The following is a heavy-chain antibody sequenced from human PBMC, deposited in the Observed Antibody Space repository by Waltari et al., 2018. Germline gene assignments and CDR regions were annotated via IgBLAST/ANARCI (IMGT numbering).Heavy chain of an antibody. CDR2: IYHSGSD. CDR1: GYSVINDYY. CDR3: ARSTLTRYVDL. J-gene: IGHJ4*01. D-gene: IGHD3-9*01. V-gene: IGHV4-38-2*02. Sequence: QVQLLESGPGLVKASETVSLTCTVSGYSVINDYYWGWIRRPPGKGLEWIANIYHSGSDYYNPSRKSRATISIDTSKNDFSLQLTSVTVADTAFYFCARSTLTRYVDLWGRGTLVTVSS.